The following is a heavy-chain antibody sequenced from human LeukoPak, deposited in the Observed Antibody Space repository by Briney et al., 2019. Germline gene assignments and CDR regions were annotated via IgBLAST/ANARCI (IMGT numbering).Heavy chain of an antibody. CDR2: IYTSGST. J-gene: IGHJ4*02. V-gene: IGHV4-4*09. D-gene: IGHD3-10*01. Sequence: SETLSLTCTVSGGSISSYYWSWIRQPPGKGLEWIGYIYTSGSTNYNPSLKSRVTISVDTSKNQFSLKLSSVTAADTAVYYCASLHRGYFDYWGQGTLSPSPQ. CDR1: GGSISSYY. CDR3: ASLHRGYFDY.